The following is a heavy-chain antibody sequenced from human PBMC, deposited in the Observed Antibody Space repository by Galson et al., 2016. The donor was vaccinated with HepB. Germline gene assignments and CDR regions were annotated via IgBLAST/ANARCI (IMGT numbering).Heavy chain of an antibody. V-gene: IGHV3-48*02. D-gene: IGHD2-21*01. CDR2: IDTWGNTV. Sequence: SLRLSCAGSGFSFSSHSMNWVRQTPGKGLEWVPYIDTWGNTVYYADSVKGRFTLSRDNAKNSLYLHMNSLRDEDTAVYYCTRVITHCGGDCYVVFDYWGQGTLVTVSS. J-gene: IGHJ4*02. CDR1: GFSFSSHS. CDR3: TRVITHCGGDCYVVFDY.